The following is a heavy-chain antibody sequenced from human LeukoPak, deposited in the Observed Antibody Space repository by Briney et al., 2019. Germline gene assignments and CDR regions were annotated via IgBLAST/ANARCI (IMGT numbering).Heavy chain of an antibody. D-gene: IGHD4-17*01. CDR1: GFTISSYG. V-gene: IGHV3-33*06. CDR2: IWYDGSNK. J-gene: IGHJ6*03. Sequence: PGGSLRLSCAASGFTISSYGMHWVRQAPGKGLEWVAVIWYDGSNKYYADSVKGRFTISRDNSKNTLYLQMNSLRAEDTAVYYCAKEATVSTYYYYYYMDVWGKGTTVTVSS. CDR3: AKEATVSTYYYYYYMDV.